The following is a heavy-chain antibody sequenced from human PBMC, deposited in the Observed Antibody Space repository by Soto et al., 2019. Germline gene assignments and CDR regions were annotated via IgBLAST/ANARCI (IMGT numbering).Heavy chain of an antibody. Sequence: EVQLVESGGGLVQPGGSLRLSCVASGFTFWGDWMSWVRQAPGKGLEWVANIKQDGSAKQYLDSVRGRFTISRDNSKNSVYLQMNSLRAEDTALYYCARAFYGYVSYGPGDNWGQGTLVTVSS. CDR3: ARAFYGYVSYGPGDN. CDR2: IKQDGSAK. D-gene: IGHD3-16*01. CDR1: GFTFWGDW. J-gene: IGHJ4*02. V-gene: IGHV3-7*01.